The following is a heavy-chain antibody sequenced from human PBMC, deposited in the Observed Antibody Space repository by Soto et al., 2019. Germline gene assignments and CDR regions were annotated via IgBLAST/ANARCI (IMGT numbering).Heavy chain of an antibody. V-gene: IGHV3-11*01. CDR2: ISGSGTII. CDR1: GFTLSDYY. D-gene: IGHD4-17*01. CDR3: AGGNDGDYPDAFDI. Sequence: QVQLVESGGNLVKSGGSLRLSCAASGFTLSDYYMSWIRQAPGKGREWGSYISGSGTIIYYADSVQGRFTISSDNVKNSLCLQMNSLIAEDTAVYYCAGGNDGDYPDAFDIWGQGTMVTVSS. J-gene: IGHJ3*02.